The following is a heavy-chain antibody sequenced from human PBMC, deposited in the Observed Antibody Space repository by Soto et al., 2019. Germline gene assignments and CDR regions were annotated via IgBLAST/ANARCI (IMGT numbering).Heavy chain of an antibody. J-gene: IGHJ6*02. CDR3: ARDGSSWYFDNYYYYGMDV. D-gene: IGHD6-13*01. V-gene: IGHV3-21*01. CDR2: ISSSSSYI. CDR1: GFTFSSYS. Sequence: SGGSLRLSCAASGFTFSSYSMNWVRQAPGKGLEWVSSISSSSSYIYYADSVKGRFTISRDNAKNSLYLQMNSLRAEDTAVYYCARDGSSWYFDNYYYYGMDVWGQGTTVTVSS.